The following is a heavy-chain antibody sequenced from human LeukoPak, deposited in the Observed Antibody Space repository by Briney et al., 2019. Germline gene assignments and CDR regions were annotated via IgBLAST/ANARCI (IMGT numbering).Heavy chain of an antibody. Sequence: ASVKVSCKASGYTSTNYFLHWVRQAPGQGLEWMGCINPNDGGTISAQKFQGRVTMTRDTSISTAYMELSRLRSDDTAVYYCARDDYGDLQYFENWGQGTLVTASS. CDR2: INPNDGGT. D-gene: IGHD4-17*01. CDR1: GYTSTNYF. V-gene: IGHV1-2*02. J-gene: IGHJ4*02. CDR3: ARDDYGDLQYFEN.